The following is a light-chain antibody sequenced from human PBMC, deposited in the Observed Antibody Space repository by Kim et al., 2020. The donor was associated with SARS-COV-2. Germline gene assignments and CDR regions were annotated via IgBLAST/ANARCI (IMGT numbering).Light chain of an antibody. J-gene: IGKJ1*01. CDR1: QGISNY. Sequence: DIQMTQSPSSLSASVGDEVTITCRVSQGISNYLAWYQQKPGKAPKLLIYATSTLQSGVPSRFRGSRSGTDFTLIITRLQPEDVATYYCQKYDSAPWTFGQGTKVDIK. CDR3: QKYDSAPWT. V-gene: IGKV1-27*01. CDR2: ATS.